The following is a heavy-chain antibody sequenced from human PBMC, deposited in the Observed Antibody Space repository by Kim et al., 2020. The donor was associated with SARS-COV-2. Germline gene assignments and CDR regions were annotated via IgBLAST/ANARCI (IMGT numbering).Heavy chain of an antibody. J-gene: IGHJ5*02. Sequence: SETLSLTCTVSGGSISSGSYYWSWIRQPAGKGLEWIGRIYTSGSTNYNPSLKSRVTISVDTSKNQFSLKLSSVTAADTAVYYCARTYSSSCCNWFDPWGQGTLVTVSS. CDR2: IYTSGST. CDR3: ARTYSSSCCNWFDP. D-gene: IGHD6-13*01. CDR1: GGSISSGSYY. V-gene: IGHV4-61*02.